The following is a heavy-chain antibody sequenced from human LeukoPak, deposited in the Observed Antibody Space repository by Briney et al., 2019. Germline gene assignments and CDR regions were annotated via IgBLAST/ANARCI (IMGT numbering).Heavy chain of an antibody. CDR3: AREHGYSGSLSCFDP. CDR2: SYYSGTT. V-gene: IGHV4-59*12. D-gene: IGHD1-26*01. J-gene: IGHJ5*02. Sequence: SETLSLTCTVSGDSIRSYYWSWIRQPPGKGLEWIGDSYYSGTTTYYPSLNSRGTITVDTSKNQLSLKLTSVTAADTAVYYCAREHGYSGSLSCFDPWGQGTLVTVSP. CDR1: GDSIRSYY.